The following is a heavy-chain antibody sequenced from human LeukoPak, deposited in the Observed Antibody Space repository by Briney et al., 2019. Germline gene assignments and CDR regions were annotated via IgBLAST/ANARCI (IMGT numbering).Heavy chain of an antibody. J-gene: IGHJ6*03. CDR1: GFAFSSYS. CDR3: ARESLGYCSGSTCYYFYMDF. D-gene: IGHD2-15*01. Sequence: PGGSLRLSCAASGFAFSSYSMNWVRRAPGKGLEWLSYISGSSNTIYYADSVKGRFTISRDNAKNSQYLQMNSLRAEDTAVYYCARESLGYCSGSTCYYFYMDFWGKGTTVTVSS. V-gene: IGHV3-48*04. CDR2: ISGSSNTI.